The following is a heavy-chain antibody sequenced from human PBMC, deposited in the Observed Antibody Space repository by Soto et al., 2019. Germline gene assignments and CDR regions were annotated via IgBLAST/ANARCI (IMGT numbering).Heavy chain of an antibody. CDR3: ARSQGSSTSLEIYYYYYYGMDV. Sequence: QVQLVQSGAEVKKPGSSVKVSCKASGGTFSSYAISWARQAPGQGLEWMGGIIPISDTTNYAQKFQGRVTITADESTGTAYMALSSLRSEDTAVYYCARSQGSSTSLEIYYYYYYGMDVWGQGTTVTVSS. D-gene: IGHD2-2*01. CDR2: IIPISDTT. J-gene: IGHJ6*02. V-gene: IGHV1-69*01. CDR1: GGTFSSYA.